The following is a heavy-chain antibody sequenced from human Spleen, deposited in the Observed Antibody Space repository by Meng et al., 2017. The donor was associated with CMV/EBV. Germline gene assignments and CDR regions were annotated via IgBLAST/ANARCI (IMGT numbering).Heavy chain of an antibody. D-gene: IGHD3-3*01. Sequence: GESLKISCVGSGLTFSSYWMSWVRQAPGKGLEWVANIKQDGSEKYYVDSVKGRFTISRDNAKNSLYLQMNSLRAEDTAVYYCARVDDDFWSGYYYYGMDVWGQGTTVTVSS. CDR1: GLTFSSYW. CDR3: ARVDDDFWSGYYYYGMDV. J-gene: IGHJ6*02. V-gene: IGHV3-7*01. CDR2: IKQDGSEK.